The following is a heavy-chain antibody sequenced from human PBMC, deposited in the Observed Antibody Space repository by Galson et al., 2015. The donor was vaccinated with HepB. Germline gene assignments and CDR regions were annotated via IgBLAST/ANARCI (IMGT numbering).Heavy chain of an antibody. Sequence: SVKVSCKASGYTFTSYGISWVRQAPGQGLEWMGWISAYNGNTNYAQKLQGRVTMTTDTSTSTAYMELRSLRSDDTAVYCCARDRGYSSSWYPPYYYYYYMDVWGKGTTVTVSS. CDR3: ARDRGYSSSWYPPYYYYYYMDV. D-gene: IGHD6-13*01. V-gene: IGHV1-18*01. CDR1: GYTFTSYG. J-gene: IGHJ6*03. CDR2: ISAYNGNT.